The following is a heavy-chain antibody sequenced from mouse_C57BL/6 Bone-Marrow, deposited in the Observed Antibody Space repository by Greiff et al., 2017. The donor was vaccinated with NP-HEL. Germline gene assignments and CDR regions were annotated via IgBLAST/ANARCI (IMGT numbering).Heavy chain of an antibody. V-gene: IGHV3-8*01. CDR2: ISYSGST. CDR1: GYSITSDY. D-gene: IGHD2-2*01. Sequence: EVQLQQSGPGLAKPSQTLSLTCSVTGYSITSDYWNWIRKFPGNKLEYMGYISYSGSTYYNPSLKSRISITRDTSKNQYYLQLNSVTTEDTATYYWARSPLWLRRNYYAMDYWGQGTSVTVSS. CDR3: ARSPLWLRRNYYAMDY. J-gene: IGHJ4*01.